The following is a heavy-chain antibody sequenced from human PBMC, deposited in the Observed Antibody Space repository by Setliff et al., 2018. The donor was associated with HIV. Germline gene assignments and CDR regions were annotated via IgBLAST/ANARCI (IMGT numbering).Heavy chain of an antibody. V-gene: IGHV4-59*01. CDR2: IYYSGNT. J-gene: IGHJ6*03. CDR3: ARGQYYYGSGISYYYYYYYMDV. CDR1: GDSFTSSY. Sequence: PSETLSLTCTVSGDSFTSSYWSWIRQPPGKGLEWIGYIYYSGNTYYNPSLKSRVTISVDTSKNQFSLKLSSVTAADTAVYYCARGQYYYGSGISYYYYYYYMDVWGKGTTVTV. D-gene: IGHD3-10*01.